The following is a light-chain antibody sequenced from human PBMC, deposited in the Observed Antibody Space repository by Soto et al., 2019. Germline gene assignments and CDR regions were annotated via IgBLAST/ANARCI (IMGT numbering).Light chain of an antibody. CDR2: STS. CDR3: LLYYGGAQI. V-gene: IGLV7-43*01. J-gene: IGLJ2*01. CDR1: TGAVSSGNY. Sequence: QSVVTQEPSLTVSPGGTVTLTCASSTGAVSSGNYPNWVQQKPGQAPRGLIYSTSNKHSWTPARFSGSLLGGKAALTLSGVQPEDEAEYYCLLYYGGAQIFGGGTKLTVL.